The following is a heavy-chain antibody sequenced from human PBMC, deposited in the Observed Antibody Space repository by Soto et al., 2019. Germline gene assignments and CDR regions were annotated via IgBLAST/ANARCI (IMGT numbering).Heavy chain of an antibody. D-gene: IGHD2-2*01. CDR2: ISGSGGST. CDR1: GFTFSSYA. CDR3: AKDIRAISTFDY. V-gene: IGHV3-23*01. J-gene: IGHJ4*02. Sequence: GGSLRLSCAASGFTFSSYAMSWVRQAPGKGLEWVSAISGSGGSTYYADSVKGRFTNSRDNSKNTLYLQMNSLRAEDTAVYYCAKDIRAISTFDYWGQGTLVTVSS.